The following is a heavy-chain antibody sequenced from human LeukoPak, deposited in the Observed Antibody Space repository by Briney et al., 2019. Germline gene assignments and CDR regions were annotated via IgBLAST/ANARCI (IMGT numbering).Heavy chain of an antibody. CDR1: GGSVSSGSYY. J-gene: IGHJ4*02. Sequence: PSETLSLTCTVSGGSVSSGSYYWSWLRQPPGKGLEWIGYIYYSGSTYYNPSLKSRVTISVDTSKNQFSLKLSSVTAADTAVYYCARGGRGKSGFDYWGQGTLVTVSS. CDR2: IYYSGST. V-gene: IGHV4-31*03. D-gene: IGHD2-15*01. CDR3: ARGGRGKSGFDY.